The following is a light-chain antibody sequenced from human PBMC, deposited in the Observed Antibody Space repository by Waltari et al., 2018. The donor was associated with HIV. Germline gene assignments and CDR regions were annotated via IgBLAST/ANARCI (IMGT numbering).Light chain of an antibody. CDR2: DAS. CDR3: QQRLVWPHT. Sequence: EIVLTQSPDTLSLSPGERASLSCRASQNVDNYLAWYQHKPGQAPMLLIYDASTRAADISRNFSGSWSGTEFTLTITSLRLEDFAVYYCQQRLVWPHTFGPGTKLQIK. V-gene: IGKV3-11*01. CDR1: QNVDNY. J-gene: IGKJ2*01.